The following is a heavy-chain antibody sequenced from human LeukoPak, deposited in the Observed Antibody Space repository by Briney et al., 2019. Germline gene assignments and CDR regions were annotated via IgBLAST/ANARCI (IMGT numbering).Heavy chain of an antibody. J-gene: IGHJ6*03. CDR2: VYYSGST. CDR1: GGSISGPY. D-gene: IGHD3-16*01. V-gene: IGHV4-59*11. Sequence: SETLSLTCTVSGGSISGPYWSWVRQPPGKGLEWVGDVYYSGSTHQNPSLKSRVTISVDTSKNQFSLKLRSVTAADTAVYYCARVMGDLASLYHMDVWGKGTTVTVSS. CDR3: ARVMGDLASLYHMDV.